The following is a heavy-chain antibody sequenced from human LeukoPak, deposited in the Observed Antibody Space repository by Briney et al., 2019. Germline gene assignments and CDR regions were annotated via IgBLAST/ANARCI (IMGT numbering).Heavy chain of an antibody. CDR2: ISPGDSDT. J-gene: IGHJ4*02. CDR3: ARLSAHFDY. D-gene: IGHD1-26*01. CDR1: GYSFTSYW. Sequence: GESLKISCRTSGYSFTSYWIGWVRQMPGRGLEWRGIISPGDSDTRYSPSFPGQVTISADKSISTAYLQWSSLKASDTAMYYCARLSAHFDYWGQGTPVTVSS. V-gene: IGHV5-51*01.